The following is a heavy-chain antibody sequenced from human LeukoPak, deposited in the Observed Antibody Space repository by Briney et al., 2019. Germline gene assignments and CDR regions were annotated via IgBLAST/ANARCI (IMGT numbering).Heavy chain of an antibody. V-gene: IGHV3-33*01. Sequence: GGSLRLSCAASGFTFSYYGMHWVRQAPGKGLEWVAVIWYDGSNKYYADSVKGRFTISRDDSKNTLYLQMNSLRAEDTAVYYCARDLITAPRSSSTSCDYWGQGTLVTVSS. CDR3: ARDLITAPRSSSTSCDY. CDR2: IWYDGSNK. D-gene: IGHD2-2*01. CDR1: GFTFSYYG. J-gene: IGHJ4*02.